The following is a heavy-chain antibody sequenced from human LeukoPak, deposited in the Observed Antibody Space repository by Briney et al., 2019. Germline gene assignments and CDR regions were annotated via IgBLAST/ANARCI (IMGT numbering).Heavy chain of an antibody. CDR3: ARDGDRWLVLYYFDY. V-gene: IGHV1-2*04. D-gene: IGHD6-19*01. CDR1: GYTSTGYY. J-gene: IGHJ4*02. CDR2: INPNSGGT. Sequence: AASVKVSCKASGYTSTGYYMHWVRQAPGQGLEWMGWINPNSGGTNYAQKFQGWVTMTRDTSISTAYMELSRLRSEDTAVYYCARDGDRWLVLYYFDYWGQGTLVTVSS.